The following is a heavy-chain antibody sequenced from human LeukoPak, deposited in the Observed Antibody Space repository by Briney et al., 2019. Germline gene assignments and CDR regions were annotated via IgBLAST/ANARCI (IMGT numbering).Heavy chain of an antibody. CDR1: GGSISSYY. CDR2: IYYRGST. Sequence: PSETLSLTCTVSGGSISSYYWSWIRQPPGKGLEWIGYIYYRGSTNYNPSLRSRVTISVDTSKNQFSLKLSSVTAADTAVYYCARDSYSSGWHYFDYWGQGTLVTVSS. V-gene: IGHV4-59*01. D-gene: IGHD6-19*01. J-gene: IGHJ4*02. CDR3: ARDSYSSGWHYFDY.